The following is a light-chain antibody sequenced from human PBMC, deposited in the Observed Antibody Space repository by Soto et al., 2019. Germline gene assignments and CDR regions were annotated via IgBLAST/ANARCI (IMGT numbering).Light chain of an antibody. CDR1: SSDIGGYNY. CDR3: NSYRASSSTHYV. Sequence: QSVLTQPASLSGSLGKSITISCTGPSSDIGGYNYVSWYQQHPGKAPKLMIYDVINRPSGVSNRFSGSKSGNTASLTISGLQAEDEADYYCNSYRASSSTHYVFGTGTKLTVL. J-gene: IGLJ1*01. CDR2: DVI. V-gene: IGLV2-14*03.